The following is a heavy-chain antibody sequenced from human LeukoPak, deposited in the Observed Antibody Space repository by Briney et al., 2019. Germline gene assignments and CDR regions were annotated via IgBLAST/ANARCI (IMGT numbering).Heavy chain of an antibody. D-gene: IGHD3-22*01. CDR2: ISGSGGT. CDR1: GFTFDDYA. J-gene: IGHJ4*02. V-gene: IGHV3-23*01. Sequence: GGSLRLSCAASGFTFDDYAMSWVRQAPGRGLEWVSLISGSGGTSYADSVKGRFTISRDNSKNTLYLQMSSLRAEDTAVYYCAKPIYDNSGYYHFDYWGQGTLVTVSS. CDR3: AKPIYDNSGYYHFDY.